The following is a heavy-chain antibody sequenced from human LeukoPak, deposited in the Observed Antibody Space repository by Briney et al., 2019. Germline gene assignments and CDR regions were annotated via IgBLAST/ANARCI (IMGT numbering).Heavy chain of an antibody. CDR2: ISSSGSTI. V-gene: IGHV3-11*01. J-gene: IGHJ4*02. D-gene: IGHD6-19*01. Sequence: GGPLRLSCAASGFTFSDYYVSWIRQAPGKGLEWVSYISSSGSTIYYADSVKGRFTISRDNAKNSLYLQMNSLRAEDTAVYYCARVKEQWLVDYWGQGTLVTVSS. CDR1: GFTFSDYY. CDR3: ARVKEQWLVDY.